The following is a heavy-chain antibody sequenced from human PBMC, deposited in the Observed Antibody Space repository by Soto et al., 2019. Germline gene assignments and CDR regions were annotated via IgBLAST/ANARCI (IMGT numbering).Heavy chain of an antibody. D-gene: IGHD3-22*01. CDR3: ARESGYPLDY. J-gene: IGHJ4*02. V-gene: IGHV1-3*01. CDR2: INAGNGDT. CDR1: VYRFINYD. Sequence: ASVKVSCKASVYRFINYDMHWVRQAPGQRLEWMGWINAGNGDTEYSQKFQGRVTITTDTSASTAYMELSSLRSEDTAVYYCARESGYPLDYWGQGTLVTVSS.